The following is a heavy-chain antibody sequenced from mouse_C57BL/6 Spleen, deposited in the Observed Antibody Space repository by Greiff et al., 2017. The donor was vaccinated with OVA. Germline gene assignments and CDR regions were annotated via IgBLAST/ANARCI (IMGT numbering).Heavy chain of an antibody. Sequence: VKLVESGPGLVQPSQSLSITCTVSGFSLTSYGVHWVRQSPGKGLEWLGVIWSGGSTDYNAAFISRLSISKDNSKSQVCCKMNSLQADDTAIYYCARGLRRGYYFDYWGQGTTLTVSS. CDR3: ARGLRRGYYFDY. CDR1: GFSLTSYG. J-gene: IGHJ2*01. CDR2: IWSGGST. V-gene: IGHV2-2*01. D-gene: IGHD2-2*01.